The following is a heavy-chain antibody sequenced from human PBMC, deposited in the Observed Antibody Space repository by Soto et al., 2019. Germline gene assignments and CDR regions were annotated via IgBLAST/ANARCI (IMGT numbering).Heavy chain of an antibody. CDR1: GYTLTELS. J-gene: IGHJ5*02. Sequence: ASVKVSCKVSGYTLTELSMHWVRQAPGKGLEWMGGFDPEDGETVYAQKFQGRVTMTEDTSTDTAYMELSSLRSEDTAVYYCATYGTLIFGVVQDNWFDPWGQGTLVTVSS. D-gene: IGHD3-3*02. CDR3: ATYGTLIFGVVQDNWFDP. V-gene: IGHV1-24*01. CDR2: FDPEDGET.